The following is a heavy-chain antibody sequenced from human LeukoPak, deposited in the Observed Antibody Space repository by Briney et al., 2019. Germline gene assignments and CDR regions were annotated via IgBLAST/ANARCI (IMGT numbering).Heavy chain of an antibody. CDR2: ISYDGSNK. V-gene: IGHV3-30*18. Sequence: GRSLRLSCAASGFTFSSYGIHWVRQAPDKGLEWVAIISYDGSNKYYADSAKGRFTISRDNSKNTLHLQMNSLRAEDTAVYYCAKGSYYYDSSGYSPAPGDWGQGTLVTVSS. D-gene: IGHD3-22*01. CDR3: AKGSYYYDSSGYSPAPGD. CDR1: GFTFSSYG. J-gene: IGHJ4*02.